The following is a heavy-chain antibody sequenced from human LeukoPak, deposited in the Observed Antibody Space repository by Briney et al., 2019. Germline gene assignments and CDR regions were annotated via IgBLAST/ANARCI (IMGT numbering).Heavy chain of an antibody. Sequence: GGSLRLSRATSGFTFTNYWMSWVRQPPGKGLEWVGNVNEDGNEKNYVGSVKGRFTISRDNAKKSLYLQMNSLRGEDTAVYYCAKYNRNYAFDIWGQGTVVTVSS. CDR1: GFTFTNYW. CDR3: AKYNRNYAFDI. V-gene: IGHV3-7*01. CDR2: VNEDGNEK. D-gene: IGHD1-14*01. J-gene: IGHJ3*02.